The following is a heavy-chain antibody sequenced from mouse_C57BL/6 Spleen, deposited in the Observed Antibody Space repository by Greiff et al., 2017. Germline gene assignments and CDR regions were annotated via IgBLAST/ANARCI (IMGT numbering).Heavy chain of an antibody. J-gene: IGHJ2*01. V-gene: IGHV1-52*01. CDR3: ARDITTPPDY. D-gene: IGHD1-1*01. Sequence: QVQLQQPGAELVRPGSSVKLSCKASGYTFTSYWMHWVKQRPIQGLEWIGNIDPSDSETHYNQKFKDKGTLTVDKSSSTAYMQLSSLTSEDSAVYYCARDITTPPDYWGQGTTLTVSS. CDR1: GYTFTSYW. CDR2: IDPSDSET.